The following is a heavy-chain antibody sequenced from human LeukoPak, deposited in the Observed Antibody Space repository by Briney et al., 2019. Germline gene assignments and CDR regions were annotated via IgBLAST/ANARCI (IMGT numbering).Heavy chain of an antibody. CDR2: IYYSGST. V-gene: IGHV4-59*01. CDR1: GGSISSYY. D-gene: IGHD6-19*01. J-gene: IGHJ4*02. Sequence: SETLSLTCTVSGGSISSYYWSWIRQPPGKGLEWVGYIYYSGSTNYNPSLTSRVTISVDTSKNQFSLKLSSVTAADTAVYYCASRVKYSSGWYIDYWGQGTLVTVSS. CDR3: ASRVKYSSGWYIDY.